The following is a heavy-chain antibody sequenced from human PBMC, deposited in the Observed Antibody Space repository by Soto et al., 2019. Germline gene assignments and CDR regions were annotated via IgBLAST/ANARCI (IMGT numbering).Heavy chain of an antibody. CDR2: IYSDGRT. D-gene: IGHD6-25*01. CDR3: ASGYKYPSDY. Sequence: QVQLQESGPGLVKPSQTLSVTCTVSGASVTSGGYYWTWIRQHSGKGLEWIGHIYSDGRTYYSPSLKSRLTISLDMSKNQFSLRLTSVTVADTAVYYCASGYKYPSDYWDQGTLVAVSS. CDR1: GASVTSGGYY. J-gene: IGHJ4*02. V-gene: IGHV4-31*03.